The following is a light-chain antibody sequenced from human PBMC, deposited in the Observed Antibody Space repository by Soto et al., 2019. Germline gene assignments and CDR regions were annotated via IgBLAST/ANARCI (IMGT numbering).Light chain of an antibody. CDR1: ESVRSAY. CDR3: HQYGGSPQT. J-gene: IGKJ1*01. V-gene: IGKV3-20*01. CDR2: DAS. Sequence: EIVLTQSPGTLSLSPGERATLSCRASESVRSAYLAWYQQKPGQAPRLLMYDASSRATGIPDRFSGSGSGTDFTLTITRLEPEDFVVYYCHQYGGSPQTFGQGTKVEI.